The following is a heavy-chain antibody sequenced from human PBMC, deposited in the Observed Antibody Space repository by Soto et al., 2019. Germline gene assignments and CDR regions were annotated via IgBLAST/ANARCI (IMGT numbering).Heavy chain of an antibody. CDR1: EFTLRRNW. V-gene: IGHV3-7*03. D-gene: IGHD2-21*01. CDR2: IKQDGCEI. J-gene: IGHJ6*02. Sequence: GGPRRLSCAPSEFTLRRNWMIWVRRTPEKGLKLVANIKQDGCEIYYLPSVSGLFTISRDNAKNSLYLQMNSLRADDTAFYYCASGLFYYDMHFWGQGTTVTVSS. CDR3: ASGLFYYDMHF.